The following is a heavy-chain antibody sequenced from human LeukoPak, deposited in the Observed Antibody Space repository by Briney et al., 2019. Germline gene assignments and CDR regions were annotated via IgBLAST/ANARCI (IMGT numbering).Heavy chain of an antibody. CDR1: GYTFSVAW. D-gene: IGHD3-10*01. CDR2: ISGSGGST. CDR3: AKVLLWFGELYYFDY. J-gene: IGHJ4*02. V-gene: IGHV3-23*01. Sequence: GGSLRLSCEVSGYTFSVAWLSWVRQAPGKGLEWVSAISGSGGSTYYADSVKGRFTISRDNSKNTLYLQMNSLRAEDTAVYYCAKVLLWFGELYYFDYWGQGTLVTVSS.